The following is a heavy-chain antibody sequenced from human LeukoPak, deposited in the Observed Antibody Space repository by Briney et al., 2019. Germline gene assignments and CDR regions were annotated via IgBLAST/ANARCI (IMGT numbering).Heavy chain of an antibody. V-gene: IGHV4-59*08. J-gene: IGHJ6*02. CDR3: ARKPPSGPGYYYSYGMDV. Sequence: TLSLTCTVSGGSISSYYWSWIRQSPGKGLEWIGYIYYSGSTNYNPSLESRVTISVDTSKNQFSLKLSSVTAADTAVYYCARKPPSGPGYYYSYGMDVWGQGTTVTVSS. CDR1: GGSISSYY. CDR2: IYYSGST.